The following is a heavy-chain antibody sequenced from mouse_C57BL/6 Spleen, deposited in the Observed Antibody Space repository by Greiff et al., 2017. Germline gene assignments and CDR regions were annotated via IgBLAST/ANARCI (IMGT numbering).Heavy chain of an antibody. D-gene: IGHD4-1*01. Sequence: EVKLMESGGGLVKPGGSLKLSCAASGFTFSSYAMSGVRQTPEKRLEWVATISDGGSYTYYPDNVKGRFTISRDNAKNNLYLQMSHLKSEDTAMYYCARVFFSGGYAMDYWGQGTSVTVSS. CDR3: ARVFFSGGYAMDY. V-gene: IGHV5-4*03. CDR2: ISDGGSYT. J-gene: IGHJ4*01. CDR1: GFTFSSYA.